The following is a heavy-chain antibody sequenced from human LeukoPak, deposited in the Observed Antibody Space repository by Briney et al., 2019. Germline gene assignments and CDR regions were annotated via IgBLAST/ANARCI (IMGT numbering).Heavy chain of an antibody. D-gene: IGHD6-6*01. J-gene: IGHJ4*02. V-gene: IGHV4-59*01. CDR2: IYYSGST. Sequence: SETLSLTCTVSGRSTSRYYWSWLRQPPGKGLEWIGYIYYSGSTNYNPSLKSRVTISLETSKNRFSLILSSVTAADTAVYYCARARYSSSAFDYWGQGTLVTVSS. CDR1: GRSTSRYY. CDR3: ARARYSSSAFDY.